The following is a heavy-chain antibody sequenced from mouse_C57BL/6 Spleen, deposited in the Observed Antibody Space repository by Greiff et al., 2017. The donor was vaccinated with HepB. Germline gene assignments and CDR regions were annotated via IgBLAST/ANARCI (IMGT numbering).Heavy chain of an antibody. D-gene: IGHD1-1*01. CDR2: ISDGGSYT. V-gene: IGHV5-4*03. J-gene: IGHJ2*01. Sequence: EVMLVESGGGLVKPGGSLKLSCAASGFTFSSYAMSWVRQTPEKRLEWVATISDGGSYTYYPDNVKGRFTISRDNAKNNLYLQMSHLKSEDTAMYYCARGGLYYYGSSPYYFDYWGQGTTLTVSS. CDR3: ARGGLYYYGSSPYYFDY. CDR1: GFTFSSYA.